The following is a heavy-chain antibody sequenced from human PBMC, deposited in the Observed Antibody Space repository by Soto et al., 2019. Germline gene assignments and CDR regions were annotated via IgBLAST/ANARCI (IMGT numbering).Heavy chain of an antibody. CDR2: INPNSGGT. J-gene: IGHJ3*02. D-gene: IGHD2-2*01. CDR1: GYPFTGHY. Sequence: GSGEACFKAYGYPFTGHYMHWVRQAPGQGLEWIGWINPNSGGTNYAQKFQGRGTMTRDTSMSTGYMELSRLRSEDTAVYYWARDRSSLYELLCLGFVADAFDSWGHGTMVTVSS. V-gene: IGHV1-2*02. CDR3: ARDRSSLYELLCLGFVADAFDS.